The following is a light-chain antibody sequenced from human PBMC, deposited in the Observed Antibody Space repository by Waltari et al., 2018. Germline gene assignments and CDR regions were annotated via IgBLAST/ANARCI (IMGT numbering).Light chain of an antibody. CDR3: QTWDTGPGMV. V-gene: IGLV4-69*01. CDR2: LTSDGTH. Sequence: QLVLTQSPSASASLGASVKLTCTPSSGHSPYAIPCHQPQPEKGPRPLMDLTSDGTHTKGDGIPDRFSGSSSGAERYLTISSLQSEDEADYFCQTWDTGPGMVFGGGTKLTVL. CDR1: SGHSPYA. J-gene: IGLJ2*01.